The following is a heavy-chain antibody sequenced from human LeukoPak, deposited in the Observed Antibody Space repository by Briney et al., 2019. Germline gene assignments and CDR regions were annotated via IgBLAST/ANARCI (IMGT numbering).Heavy chain of an antibody. J-gene: IGHJ4*02. Sequence: ASMKVSCKASGYTFTSYGITWVRQAPGQGLEWMGWISGYNGNTNYAQKFQGRVTMTTDTSTSTVYMELRSLRSDDTAVYYCAREVPYDSSFYYQPFDYWGQGTLVTVSS. CDR2: ISGYNGNT. CDR1: GYTFTSYG. D-gene: IGHD3-22*01. CDR3: AREVPYDSSFYYQPFDY. V-gene: IGHV1-18*01.